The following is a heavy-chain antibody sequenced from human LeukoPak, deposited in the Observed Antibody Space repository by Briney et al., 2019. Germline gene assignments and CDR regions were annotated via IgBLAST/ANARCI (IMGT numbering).Heavy chain of an antibody. J-gene: IGHJ5*02. CDR2: IYYSGST. Sequence: TPSETLSLTCTVSGGSISSSSYYWGWIRQPPGKGLEWIGSIYYSGSTYYNPSLKSRVTISVDTSKNQFSLKLSSVTAADTAVYYCARDPTVTVNWFDPWGQGTLVTVSS. CDR3: ARDPTVTVNWFDP. V-gene: IGHV4-39*07. D-gene: IGHD4-11*01. CDR1: GGSISSSSYY.